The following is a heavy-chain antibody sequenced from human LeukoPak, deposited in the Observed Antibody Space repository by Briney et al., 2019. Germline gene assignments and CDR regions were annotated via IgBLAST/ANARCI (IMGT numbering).Heavy chain of an antibody. D-gene: IGHD4-17*01. CDR3: ATARADYGDYNSYNYMDV. V-gene: IGHV4-61*02. CDR2: VYSSGST. J-gene: IGHJ6*03. Sequence: SQTLSLTCTVSGDSMSGDSYFWSWIRQPAGKGLEWIGRVYSSGSTYYNPSLESRVTISLDTSQSHFSLRLTSVTAADTAVYYCATARADYGDYNSYNYMDVWGKGTTVTVSS. CDR1: GDSMSGDSYF.